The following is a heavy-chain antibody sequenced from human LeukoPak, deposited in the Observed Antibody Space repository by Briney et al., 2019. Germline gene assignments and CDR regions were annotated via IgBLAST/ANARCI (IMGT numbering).Heavy chain of an antibody. V-gene: IGHV4-61*01. CDR3: AREAAGGVSGGYYFDY. CDR1: GGSVSSGSYY. J-gene: IGHJ4*02. Sequence: PSETLSLTCIVSGGSVSSGSYYWHWIRQAPGKGLEWIGYIYYSGSTNYNPALKSQITISADTSKNQVSLNLSSVTAADTAVYFCAREAAGGVSGGYYFDYWGQGTLVTVSS. D-gene: IGHD3-16*01. CDR2: IYYSGST.